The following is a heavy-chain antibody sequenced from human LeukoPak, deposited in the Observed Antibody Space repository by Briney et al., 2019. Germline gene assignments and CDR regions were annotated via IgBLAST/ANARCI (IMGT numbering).Heavy chain of an antibody. D-gene: IGHD5-24*01. V-gene: IGHV4-34*01. J-gene: IGHJ4*02. CDR2: INHSGST. Sequence: PSETLSLTCAVYGGSFSGYYWSWIRQPPGKGLEWIGEINHSGSTNYNPSLKSRVTISVDTSKNQFSLKLSSVTAADTAVYYCARGDGYNFFDSWGQGTLVTVSS. CDR1: GGSFSGYY. CDR3: ARGDGYNFFDS.